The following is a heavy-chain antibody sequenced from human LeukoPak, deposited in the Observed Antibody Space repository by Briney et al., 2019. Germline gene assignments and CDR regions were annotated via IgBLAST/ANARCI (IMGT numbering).Heavy chain of an antibody. CDR2: IRYDGSHK. D-gene: IGHD2-2*01. Sequence: GGSLRLSCAASGFTFSSYGMYWVRQAPGKGLEWVAFIRYDGSHKYSADSVKGRFTISRDNSKNTLYLQMNSLRAEDTAVYHCAKAGLAMPPDYWGQGTLVTVSS. J-gene: IGHJ4*02. V-gene: IGHV3-30*02. CDR3: AKAGLAMPPDY. CDR1: GFTFSSYG.